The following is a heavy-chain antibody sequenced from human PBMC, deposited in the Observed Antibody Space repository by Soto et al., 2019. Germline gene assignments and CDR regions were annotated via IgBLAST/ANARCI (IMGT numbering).Heavy chain of an antibody. Sequence: ASVKVSCKASGYTFTSYYMHWVRQAPGQGLEGMGIINPSGGSTSYAQKFHGRVTMTRDTSTSTVYMELSSLRSEETDVYSCARDWDYCSSTSCYADYNWFDPWGQGTLVTVSS. CDR2: INPSGGST. D-gene: IGHD2-2*01. CDR3: ARDWDYCSSTSCYADYNWFDP. V-gene: IGHV1-46*03. CDR1: GYTFTSYY. J-gene: IGHJ5*02.